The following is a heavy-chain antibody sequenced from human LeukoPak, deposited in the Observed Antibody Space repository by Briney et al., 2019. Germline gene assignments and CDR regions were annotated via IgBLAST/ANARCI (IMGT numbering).Heavy chain of an antibody. Sequence: GGSPRLSCAASGFTVSSDYVSWVRQAPGKGPERVSVIYSGGNTYYADSVKGRFSISIHNPKDTLYLQMNSLRPEDTALYYCARESRMAAAGTAFDIWGQGTMVTVSS. CDR1: GFTVSSDY. V-gene: IGHV3-53*04. D-gene: IGHD6-13*01. J-gene: IGHJ3*02. CDR2: IYSGGNT. CDR3: ARESRMAAAGTAFDI.